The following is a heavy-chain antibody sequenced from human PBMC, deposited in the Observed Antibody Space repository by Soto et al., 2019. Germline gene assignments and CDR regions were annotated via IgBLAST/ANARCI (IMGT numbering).Heavy chain of an antibody. CDR3: ARGWGYDSNDYYYAY. V-gene: IGHV1-69*01. Sequence: QVQLVQAGAEVRKPGASVKGSCKASGGTFSRHAISWVRQAPGQGLEWMGGLIPLLRTANHAPKFQGGVTIIADESTSTVDMELSSLRSEDTAMYYCARGWGYDSNDYYYAYWGQGTLVIVSS. CDR1: GGTFSRHA. J-gene: IGHJ4*02. CDR2: LIPLLRTA. D-gene: IGHD3-22*01.